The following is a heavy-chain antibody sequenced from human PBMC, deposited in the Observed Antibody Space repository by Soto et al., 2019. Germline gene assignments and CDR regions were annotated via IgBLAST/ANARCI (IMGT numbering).Heavy chain of an antibody. V-gene: IGHV1-46*01. CDR2: INPSGGST. D-gene: IGHD3-10*01. J-gene: IGHJ4*02. Sequence: RASVKVSCKASGYTFTSYYIHWVRQAPGQGLEWMGIINPSGGSTSYAHTFQGRVTMTRDTSTSTVYMELSSLTSEDTAVYYCSGGYYGSGSYYAGDYWGQGTLVTVSS. CDR3: SGGYYGSGSYYAGDY. CDR1: GYTFTSYY.